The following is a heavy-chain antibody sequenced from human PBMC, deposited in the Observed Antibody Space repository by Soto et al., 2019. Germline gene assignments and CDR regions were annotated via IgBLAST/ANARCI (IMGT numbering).Heavy chain of an antibody. CDR1: GFTFCSYA. Sequence: GGSPRHSFAASGFTFCSYALSWVPPSPVKGLEWGSAISGSGGRTYYADSVKGRVTISRDNSKNTLYLEMNSLRAEDTAVYYCAKYSVKAPVIDDRYYSYYYMVVWGKGTKVTVSS. CDR2: ISGSGGRT. CDR3: AKYSVKAPVIDDRYYSYYYMVV. J-gene: IGHJ6*03. V-gene: IGHV3-23*01. D-gene: IGHD4-17*01.